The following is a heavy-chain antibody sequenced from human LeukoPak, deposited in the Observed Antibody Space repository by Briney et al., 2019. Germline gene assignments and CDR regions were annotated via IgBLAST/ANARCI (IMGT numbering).Heavy chain of an antibody. D-gene: IGHD3-10*01. CDR1: GGSFSGYY. J-gene: IGHJ6*03. CDR3: ARRGKVRHYYYYYYMDV. V-gene: IGHV4-34*01. Sequence: SETLSLTCAVYGGSFSGYYWSWIRHPPGKGLEWMGEINHSGSTNYNTSPKSRVTISVDTSKNQFSLKLGSVTGADTAVYYCARRGKVRHYYYYYYMDVWGKGTTVTISS. CDR2: INHSGST.